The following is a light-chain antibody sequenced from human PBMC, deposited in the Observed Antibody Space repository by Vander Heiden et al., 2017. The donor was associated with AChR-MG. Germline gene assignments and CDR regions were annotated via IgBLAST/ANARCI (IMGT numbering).Light chain of an antibody. CDR2: DAS. CDR1: QSVSSY. Sequence: EIVLTQSPATLSLSPGERATLSSRASQSVSSYLAWYQQKPGQAPRLLIYDASNRATGIPARFSGSGSGTDFTLTISSREPEDFAVYYCQQRSNWPPLTFGGGTKVEIK. J-gene: IGKJ4*01. V-gene: IGKV3-11*01. CDR3: QQRSNWPPLT.